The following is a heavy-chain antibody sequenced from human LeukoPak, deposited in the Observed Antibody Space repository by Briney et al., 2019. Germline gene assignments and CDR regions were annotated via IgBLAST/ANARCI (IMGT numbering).Heavy chain of an antibody. CDR2: IFYSGNT. D-gene: IGHD5-24*01. V-gene: IGHV4-59*08. CDR3: ARHVGARDGYNSDAFDI. Sequence: AETLSLTCTVSGYSITSYYWSWIRQPPGKGLEWIGYIFYSGNTDYNPSLKSRVTISVDTSKSQFSLKLSSVTAADTALYYCARHVGARDGYNSDAFDIWGQGTMVTVSS. J-gene: IGHJ3*02. CDR1: GYSITSYY.